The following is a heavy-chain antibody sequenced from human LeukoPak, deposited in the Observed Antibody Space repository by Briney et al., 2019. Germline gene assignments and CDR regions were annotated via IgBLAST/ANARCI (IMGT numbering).Heavy chain of an antibody. CDR2: IRYDGSNK. D-gene: IGHD4-17*01. Sequence: GGSLRLSCAASGFTFNNYCMHWVRQAPGKGLEWVAFIRYDGSNKYYAESVKGRFTISRDDSKNTLYLQMKSLRAEDTAVYYCAKPMTTVTPLDYWGQGTVVTVSS. J-gene: IGHJ4*02. V-gene: IGHV3-30*02. CDR1: GFTFNNYC. CDR3: AKPMTTVTPLDY.